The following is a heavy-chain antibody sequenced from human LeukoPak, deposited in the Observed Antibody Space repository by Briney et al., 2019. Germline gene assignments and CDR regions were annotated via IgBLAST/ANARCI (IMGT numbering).Heavy chain of an antibody. Sequence: ASLKVSCRASGYTFTDYYMHWVRQAPGQELEWMGWINPNSGGTNYAQKFYARVTMTRDTSISTAYMELSSLRSEDTAVYYCATSSPRSGYEFDYWGQGTLVTVSP. D-gene: IGHD5-12*01. V-gene: IGHV1-2*02. J-gene: IGHJ4*02. CDR2: INPNSGGT. CDR3: ATSSPRSGYEFDY. CDR1: GYTFTDYY.